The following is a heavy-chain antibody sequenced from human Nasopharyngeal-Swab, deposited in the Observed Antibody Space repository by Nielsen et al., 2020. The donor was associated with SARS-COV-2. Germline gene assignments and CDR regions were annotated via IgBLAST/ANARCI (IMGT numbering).Heavy chain of an antibody. CDR1: GFTFSTYS. CDR2: ISSSSSYI. J-gene: IGHJ6*02. D-gene: IGHD3-9*01. V-gene: IGHV3-21*01. CDR3: ARGCVLTGPSCYYYGMDV. Sequence: GGSLRLSCAASGFTFSTYSMNWVRQAPGKGLEWVSSISSSSSYIYYADSLKGRFTISRDNAKNSLYLQMNSLRAEDMAVYYCARGCVLTGPSCYYYGMDVWGQGTTVTVSS.